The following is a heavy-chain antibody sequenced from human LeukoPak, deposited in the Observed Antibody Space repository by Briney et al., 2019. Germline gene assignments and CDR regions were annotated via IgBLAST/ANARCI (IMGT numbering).Heavy chain of an antibody. CDR1: GGSFSGYY. V-gene: IGHV3-66*01. J-gene: IGHJ4*02. CDR3: ARDSPEELADPIDY. CDR2: IYSGGST. Sequence: ETLSLTCAVYGGSFSGYYWSWVRQAPGKGLERVSVIYSGGSTYYADSVKGRFTISRDNSKNTLYLQMNSLRAEDTAVYYCARDSPEELADPIDYWGQGTLVTVSS.